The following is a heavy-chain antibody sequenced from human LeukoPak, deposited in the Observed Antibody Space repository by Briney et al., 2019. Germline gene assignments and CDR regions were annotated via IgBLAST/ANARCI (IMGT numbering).Heavy chain of an antibody. J-gene: IGHJ4*02. V-gene: IGHV1-2*06. D-gene: IGHD3-10*01. Sequence: ASVKVSCKASGYTFTGYYMHWVRQAPGQGLEWMGRINPNSGGTNYAQKFQGRVTMTRDTSISTAYMELSRLRSDDTAVYYCAKNYGSGSQYYFDYWGQGTLATVSS. CDR3: AKNYGSGSQYYFDY. CDR2: INPNSGGT. CDR1: GYTFTGYY.